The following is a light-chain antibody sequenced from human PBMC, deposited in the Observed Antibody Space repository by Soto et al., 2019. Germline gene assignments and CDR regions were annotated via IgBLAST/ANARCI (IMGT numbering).Light chain of an antibody. CDR2: FGS. V-gene: IGKV2-28*01. J-gene: IGKJ5*01. Sequence: IVMTQSPLTLPVTPGEPASISCRSSQSLLYNNTYNYLEWYVQKPGQSPQLLIYFGSNRAPGVPDRFSGSGSGTDFTLKINRVEAEDVGTYYCMQALQSLTFGQGTRLEI. CDR1: QSLLYNNTYNY. CDR3: MQALQSLT.